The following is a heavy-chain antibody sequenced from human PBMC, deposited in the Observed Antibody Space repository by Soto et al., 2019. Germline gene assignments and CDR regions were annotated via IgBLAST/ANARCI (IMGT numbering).Heavy chain of an antibody. D-gene: IGHD4-17*01. V-gene: IGHV4-31*03. CDR1: GGSISSGGYY. J-gene: IGHJ4*02. CDR2: IYYSGST. Sequence: QVQLQESGPGLVKPSQTLSLTCTVSGGSISSGGYYWSWIRQHPGKGLEWIGYIYYSGSTYYNPSLKSRVTISVDTSKNQVARKLSSVTAADTAVYYCARGNHDYGVGYGDFEYWGQGTLVTVSS. CDR3: ARGNHDYGVGYGDFEY.